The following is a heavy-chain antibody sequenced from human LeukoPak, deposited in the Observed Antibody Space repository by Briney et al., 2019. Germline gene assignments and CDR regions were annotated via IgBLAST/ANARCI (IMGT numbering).Heavy chain of an antibody. J-gene: IGHJ3*02. CDR3: ASNPMTTVTNDDAFDI. CDR1: GYTFTSYA. Sequence: ASVKVSCKASGYTFTSYAVNWVRQAPGQGLEWMGWINTNTGNPTYAQGFTGRFVFSLDTSVSTAYLQISSLKAEDTAVYYCASNPMTTVTNDDAFDIWGQGTMVTVSS. V-gene: IGHV7-4-1*02. D-gene: IGHD4-11*01. CDR2: INTNTGNP.